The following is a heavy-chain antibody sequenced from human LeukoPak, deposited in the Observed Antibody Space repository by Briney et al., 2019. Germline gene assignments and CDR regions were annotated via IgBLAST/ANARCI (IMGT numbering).Heavy chain of an antibody. J-gene: IGHJ4*02. D-gene: IGHD2-15*01. Sequence: ASVKVSCKASGYTLTGYYIHWVRQAPGQGLEWMGRINPHSGDTNSAQKFQGRVTVTRDTSISTAYTELSRLTSDDTAVYFCARSKKFCRGGSCDFDSWGRGTLVTVSS. CDR1: GYTLTGYY. V-gene: IGHV1-2*06. CDR3: ARSKKFCRGGSCDFDS. CDR2: INPHSGDT.